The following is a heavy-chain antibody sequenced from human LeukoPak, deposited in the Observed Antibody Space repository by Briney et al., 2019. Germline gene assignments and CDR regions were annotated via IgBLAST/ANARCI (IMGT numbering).Heavy chain of an antibody. CDR3: ARESAVVGQPYYFDY. J-gene: IGHJ4*02. CDR2: ISAYNGNT. CDR1: GYTFTSYG. D-gene: IGHD2-2*01. V-gene: IGHV1-18*01. Sequence: ASVKVSCKASGYTFTSYGISWVRQAPGQGLEWMGWISAYNGNTNYAQKLQGRVTKTTDTSTSTAYMELRSLRSDDTAVYYCARESAVVGQPYYFDYWGQGTLVTVSS.